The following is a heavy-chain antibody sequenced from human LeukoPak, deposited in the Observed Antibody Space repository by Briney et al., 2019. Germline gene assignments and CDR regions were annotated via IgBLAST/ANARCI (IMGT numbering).Heavy chain of an antibody. J-gene: IGHJ4*02. CDR2: LSGSGGRT. V-gene: IGHV3-23*01. Sequence: PGGSLRLSCAASGFTLSSYAMSWVRQSPGKGLEWVSALSGSGGRTDYADSVRGRFTISRDNSKNTLYLQMNSLRAEDTAVYYCAKDASHRVVIRWFDYWGQGTVVTVSS. CDR1: GFTLSSYA. D-gene: IGHD3-10*01. CDR3: AKDASHRVVIRWFDY.